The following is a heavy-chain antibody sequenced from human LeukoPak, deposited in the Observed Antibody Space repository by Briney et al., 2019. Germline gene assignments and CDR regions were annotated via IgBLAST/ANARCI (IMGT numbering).Heavy chain of an antibody. V-gene: IGHV3-23*01. CDR1: GFTFNNYA. CDR2: ISASGGST. Sequence: PGGSLRLSCAASGFTFNNYAMSWVRQAPGKGLEWVSAISASGGSTFYADSVKGRFTVSRDNSKNTLYLQMNSLRAEDTAVYYCAKHLEYSSSGVAYWGQGTLVTVSP. D-gene: IGHD6-6*01. CDR3: AKHLEYSSSGVAY. J-gene: IGHJ4*02.